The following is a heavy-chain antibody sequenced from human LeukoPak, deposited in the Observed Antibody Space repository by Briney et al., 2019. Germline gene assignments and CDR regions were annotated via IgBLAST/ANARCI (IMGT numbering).Heavy chain of an antibody. V-gene: IGHV1-18*01. D-gene: IGHD5-12*01. J-gene: IGHJ5*02. Sequence: GASVKVSCKASGYTFTSYGISWVRQAPGQGLEWMGWISAYNGNTNYAQKLQGRVTMTTDTSTSTAYMELRSLRSDDTAVYYCARISRDSGYPGRFDPWGQGTLVTVSS. CDR3: ARISRDSGYPGRFDP. CDR2: ISAYNGNT. CDR1: GYTFTSYG.